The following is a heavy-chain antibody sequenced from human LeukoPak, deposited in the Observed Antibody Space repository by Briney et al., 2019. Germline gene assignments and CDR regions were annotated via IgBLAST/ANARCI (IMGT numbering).Heavy chain of an antibody. D-gene: IGHD3-3*02. Sequence: ASVKVSCKASGYTFTTYGLSWVRQAPGQGLEWMGWISTYNGNTNYAQKFQGRVTMTTHTSTSTAYMELRSLRSDDTAVYYCARDIRHHFDYWGQGTLVTVSS. J-gene: IGHJ4*02. V-gene: IGHV1-18*01. CDR1: GYTFTTYG. CDR3: ARDIRHHFDY. CDR2: ISTYNGNT.